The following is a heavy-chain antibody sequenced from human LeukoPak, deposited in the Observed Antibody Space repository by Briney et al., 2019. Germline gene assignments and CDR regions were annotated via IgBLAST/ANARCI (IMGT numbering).Heavy chain of an antibody. D-gene: IGHD3-10*01. CDR2: ISWNGGCM. J-gene: IGHJ6*03. CDR3: ARAMVRGVIIDIRYYYYMDV. V-gene: IGHV3-9*01. CDR1: GFTFDDYA. Sequence: PGRSLRLSCAASGFTFDDYAMHWVRQAPGKGLEWVSNISWNGGCMAYADSVKGRFTISRDNAKNSLYLQMNSLRAEDTAVYYCARAMVRGVIIDIRYYYYMDVWGKGTTVTVSS.